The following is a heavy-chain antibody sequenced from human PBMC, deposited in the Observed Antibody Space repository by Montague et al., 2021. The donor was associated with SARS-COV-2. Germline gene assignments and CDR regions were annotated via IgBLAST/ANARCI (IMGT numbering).Heavy chain of an antibody. D-gene: IGHD7-27*01. J-gene: IGHJ5*02. Sequence: SETLSLTCAVYVQSGIGEHRRRSEEYTAELQARMGVVSHSGQTSYNPSLQSRLTMSVDTYKKQFSLRLSSVTAADTAVYFCAKGSHIYETRGLRTGWFDPWGQGTLVTVSS. CDR1: VQSGIGEH. CDR3: AKGSHIYETRGLRTGWFDP. V-gene: IGHV4-34*01. CDR2: VSHSGQT.